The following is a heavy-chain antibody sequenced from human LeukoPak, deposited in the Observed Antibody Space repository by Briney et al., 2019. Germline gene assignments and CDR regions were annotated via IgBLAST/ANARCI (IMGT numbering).Heavy chain of an antibody. J-gene: IGHJ4*02. CDR1: GGSISSSSYY. Sequence: SETLSLTCTVSGGSISSSSYYWGWIRQPPGKGLEWIGSIYYSGSTYYNPSLKSRVTISVDPSKNQFSLKLSSVTAADTTVYYCASTYSSSWYGPSRFDYWGQGTLVTVSS. CDR2: IYYSGST. V-gene: IGHV4-39*01. D-gene: IGHD6-13*01. CDR3: ASTYSSSWYGPSRFDY.